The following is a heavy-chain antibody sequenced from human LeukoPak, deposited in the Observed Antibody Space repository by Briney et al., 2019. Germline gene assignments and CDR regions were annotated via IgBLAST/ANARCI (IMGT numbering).Heavy chain of an antibody. D-gene: IGHD2-2*01. CDR3: ASGKTLYCSSTSCYPFDY. CDR2: IKKDGSER. Sequence: GGSLRLSCAASGFSFRSYWMSWVRRAPGKGLEWVADIKKDGSERYYVDSVKGRFTISRDNAKNSLFLQMNSLRAEDTAVYYCASGKTLYCSSTSCYPFDYWGQGTLVTVSS. CDR1: GFSFRSYW. V-gene: IGHV3-7*01. J-gene: IGHJ4*02.